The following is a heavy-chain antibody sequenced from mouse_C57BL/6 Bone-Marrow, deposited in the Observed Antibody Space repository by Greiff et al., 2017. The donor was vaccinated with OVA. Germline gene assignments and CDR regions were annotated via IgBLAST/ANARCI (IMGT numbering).Heavy chain of an antibody. D-gene: IGHD1-1*01. CDR2: IDPENGDT. V-gene: IGHV14-4*01. Sequence: VQLQQSGAELVRPGASVKLSCTASGFNIKDDYMHWVKQRPEQGLEWIGWIDPENGDTEYASKFQGKATITADTSSNTAYLQLSSLTSEDTAGYYCTTITTVPRYWYFDVWGTGTTVTVSS. CDR1: GFNIKDDY. CDR3: TTITTVPRYWYFDV. J-gene: IGHJ1*03.